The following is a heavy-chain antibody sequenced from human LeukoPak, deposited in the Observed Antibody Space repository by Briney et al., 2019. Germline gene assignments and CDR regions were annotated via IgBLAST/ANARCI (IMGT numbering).Heavy chain of an antibody. CDR1: GFTFSSYA. D-gene: IGHD3-10*01. CDR2: ISGSGGST. Sequence: GGSLRLSCAASGFTFSSYAMSWVRQAPGKGLEWVSAISGSGGSTYYADSVRGRFTISRDNSKNTLYLQMNSLRAEDTAVYYCAKDNQWFGALLFDYWGQGTLVTVSS. J-gene: IGHJ4*02. V-gene: IGHV3-23*01. CDR3: AKDNQWFGALLFDY.